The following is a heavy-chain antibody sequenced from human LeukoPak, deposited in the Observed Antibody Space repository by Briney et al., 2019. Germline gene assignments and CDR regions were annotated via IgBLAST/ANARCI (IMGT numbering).Heavy chain of an antibody. Sequence: GGSLRLSCAASGFTFSSYWMSWVRQAPGKGLEWVANIKQDGSEKYYVDSVKGRFTISRDNAKNSLYLQMNSLRAEDTAVYYCARERVQYNWNVEAYYFDYWGQGTLVTVSS. CDR2: IKQDGSEK. CDR3: ARERVQYNWNVEAYYFDY. CDR1: GFTFSSYW. D-gene: IGHD1-1*01. J-gene: IGHJ4*02. V-gene: IGHV3-7*01.